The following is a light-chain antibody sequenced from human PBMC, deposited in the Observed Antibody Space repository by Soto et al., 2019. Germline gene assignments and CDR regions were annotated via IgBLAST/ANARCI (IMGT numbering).Light chain of an antibody. V-gene: IGLV2-14*01. J-gene: IGLJ1*01. CDR3: SSYTSSSTDV. CDR2: EVS. Sequence: QSALTQPASVSGSPGQSITISCTGTSNDVGGYNYVSWYQQHPGKDPKLMIYEVSNXXXXXXXXXSGSKSGNTASLTISGLQAEDEADYYCSSYTSSSTDVFGTGTKVTV. CDR1: SNDVGGYNY.